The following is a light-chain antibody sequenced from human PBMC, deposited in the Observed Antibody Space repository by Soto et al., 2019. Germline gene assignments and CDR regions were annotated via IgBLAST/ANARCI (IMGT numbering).Light chain of an antibody. V-gene: IGKV1-5*01. CDR1: QSISRS. CDR2: DVS. J-gene: IGKJ1*01. CDR3: QQFYMGWT. Sequence: DIQMTQSPSTLSASVGDRVTITCRASQSISRSLAWYQHQPGKAPKLLIYDVSSLESGVPSRFSGFGSGTEFTLYINHLQPDDFGTYYCQQFYMGWTFGQGTKVDLK.